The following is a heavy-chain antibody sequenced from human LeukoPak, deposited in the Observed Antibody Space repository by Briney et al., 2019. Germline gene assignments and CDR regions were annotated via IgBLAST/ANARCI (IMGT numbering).Heavy chain of an antibody. CDR3: ARDYEGSYWFDP. CDR1: GGTFSSYA. V-gene: IGHV1-69*13. CDR2: IIPIFGTA. Sequence: SVKVSCKASGGTFSSYAISWVRQAPGQGLEWMGGIIPIFGTANYAQKFQGRVTITADESTSTAYMELSSLRSEDTAVYYCARDYEGSYWFDPWGQGTLVTVSS. D-gene: IGHD3-22*01. J-gene: IGHJ5*02.